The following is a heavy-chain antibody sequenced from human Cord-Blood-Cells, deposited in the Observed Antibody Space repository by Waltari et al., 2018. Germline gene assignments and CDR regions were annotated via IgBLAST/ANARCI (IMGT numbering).Heavy chain of an antibody. J-gene: IGHJ5*02. V-gene: IGHV2-5*01. D-gene: IGHD3-3*01. CDR2: IYWNDDK. CDR3: AHRRAKYYDFWSGYSGFWFDP. Sequence: QITLKESGPTLVKPTQTLTLTCTFSGFSLSTSGVGVGWIRQPPGKALEWLALIYWNDDKRYSPSLKSRLTITKDTSKNQVVLTMTNMDPVDTATYYCAHRRAKYYDFWSGYSGFWFDPWGQGTLVTVSS. CDR1: GFSLSTSGVG.